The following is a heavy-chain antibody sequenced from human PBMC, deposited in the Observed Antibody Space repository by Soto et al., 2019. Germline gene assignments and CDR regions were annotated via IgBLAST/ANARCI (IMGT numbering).Heavy chain of an antibody. V-gene: IGHV3-15*07. CDR3: TTLFDSSGWKETYYYYGMDV. CDR2: IKSKTDGGTT. Sequence: EVQLVESGGGLVKPGGSLRLSCAASGFTFSNAWMNWVRQAPGKGLEWVGRIKSKTDGGTTDYAAPVKGRFTISRDDSKNTLYLQMNSLKTEDTAVYYCTTLFDSSGWKETYYYYGMDVWGQGTTVTVSS. D-gene: IGHD6-19*01. CDR1: GFTFSNAW. J-gene: IGHJ6*02.